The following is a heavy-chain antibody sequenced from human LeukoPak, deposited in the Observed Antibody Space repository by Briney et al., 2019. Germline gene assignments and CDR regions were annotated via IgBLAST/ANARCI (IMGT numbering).Heavy chain of an antibody. CDR2: IIPIFGTA. CDR3: ARESCSSTSCYAEYYYYYGMDV. D-gene: IGHD2-2*01. CDR1: GGTFSSYA. V-gene: IGHV1-69*13. J-gene: IGHJ6*02. Sequence: SVKVSRKASGGTFSSYAISWVRQAPGQGLEWMGGIIPIFGTANYAQKFQGRVTITADESTSTAYMELSSLRSEDTAVYYCARESCSSTSCYAEYYYYYGMDVWGQGTTVTVSS.